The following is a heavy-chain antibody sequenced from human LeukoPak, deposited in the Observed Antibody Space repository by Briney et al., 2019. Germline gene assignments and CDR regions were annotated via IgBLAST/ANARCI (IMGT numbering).Heavy chain of an antibody. J-gene: IGHJ4*02. V-gene: IGHV4-59*08. D-gene: IGHD3-10*01. CDR1: GGSISSYY. CDR3: ARHYGP. Sequence: RSSETLSLTCTVSGGSISSYYWSWIRQPPGKGLEWIGYIYYSGSTYYNPSLKSRVTISVDTSKNQFSLKLNSVTATDTAVYYCARHYGPWGQGTLVTVSS. CDR2: IYYSGST.